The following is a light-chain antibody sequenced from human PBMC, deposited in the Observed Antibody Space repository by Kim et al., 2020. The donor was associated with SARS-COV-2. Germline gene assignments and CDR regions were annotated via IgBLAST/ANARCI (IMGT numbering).Light chain of an antibody. J-gene: IGLJ3*02. CDR2: DVS. V-gene: IGLV2-14*01. CDR3: SSYTSSSTWV. Sequence: QSALTQPASVSGSPGQSITISCTGTSSDVGRYNYVSWYQQHPGKAPKLMIYDVSKRPSGVSNRFSGSKSGNTASLTISGLQAEDEADYYCSSYTSSSTWVFGGGTKLTVL. CDR1: SSDVGRYNY.